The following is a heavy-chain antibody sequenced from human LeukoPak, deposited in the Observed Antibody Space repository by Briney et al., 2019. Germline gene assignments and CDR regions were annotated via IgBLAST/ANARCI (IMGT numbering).Heavy chain of an antibody. CDR1: GGSISSGDYY. J-gene: IGHJ3*02. CDR3: ARDSRRDHDAFDM. Sequence: SETLSLTCTVSGGSISSGDYYWSWIRQPPGKGLEWIGFIYYSGITYYNPSLKSRVTISVDTSKNQFSLKLSSVAAADTAVYYCARDSRRDHDAFDMWGQGTMVTVSS. V-gene: IGHV4-30-4*01. CDR2: IYYSGIT.